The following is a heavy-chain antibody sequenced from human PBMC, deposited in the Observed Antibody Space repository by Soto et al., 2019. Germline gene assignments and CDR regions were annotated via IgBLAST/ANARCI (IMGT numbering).Heavy chain of an antibody. V-gene: IGHV4-31*03. CDR2: IYYSGST. D-gene: IGHD2-15*01. CDR1: GGSISSGGYY. Sequence: QVQLQESGPGLVKPSQTLSLTCTVSGGSISSGGYYWSWIRQHPGKGLEWIGYIYYSGSTYYNPSLKSRVTISVDTSKNQFSLKLSSVTAADTAVYYCASAGYCSGGSCYSGLFSAFDIWGQGTMVTVSS. CDR3: ASAGYCSGGSCYSGLFSAFDI. J-gene: IGHJ3*02.